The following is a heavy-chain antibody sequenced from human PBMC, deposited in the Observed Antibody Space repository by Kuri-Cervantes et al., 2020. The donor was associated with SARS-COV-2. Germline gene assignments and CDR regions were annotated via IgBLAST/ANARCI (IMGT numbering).Heavy chain of an antibody. D-gene: IGHD2-2*02. Sequence: SCKASGGTFSSYAMSWVRQAPGKGLEWVSAISGSGGSTYYADSVKGRFTISRDNSKNTLYLQMNSLRAEDTAVYYCANLPAAINNYYYYYMDVWGKGTTVTVSS. V-gene: IGHV3-23*01. CDR1: GGTFSSYA. CDR2: ISGSGGST. CDR3: ANLPAAINNYYYYYMDV. J-gene: IGHJ6*03.